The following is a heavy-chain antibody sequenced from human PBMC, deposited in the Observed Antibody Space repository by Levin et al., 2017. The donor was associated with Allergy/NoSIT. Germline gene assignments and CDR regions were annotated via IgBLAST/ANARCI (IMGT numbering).Heavy chain of an antibody. V-gene: IGHV4-61*01. CDR1: GGSVSSGSYY. CDR3: AKEKDGWVDY. D-gene: IGHD5-24*01. CDR2: IYYSGST. Sequence: KPSETLSLTCTVSGGSVSSGSYYWSWIRQPPGKGLEWIGYIYYSGSTNYNPSLKSRVTISVDTSKNQFSLKLSSVTAADTAVYYCAKEKDGWVDYWGQGTLVTVSS. J-gene: IGHJ4*02.